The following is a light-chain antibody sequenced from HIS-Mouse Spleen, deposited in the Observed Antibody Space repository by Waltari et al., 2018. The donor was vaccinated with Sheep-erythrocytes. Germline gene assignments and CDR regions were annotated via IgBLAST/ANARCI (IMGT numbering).Light chain of an antibody. CDR2: EGS. Sequence: QSALTQPASVSGFPGQSITISCTGTSSDAGSYNLVTRNQPHPGKAPKHMIYEGSKRPSGVSNRFSGSKSGNTTSLTISELQAEDEADYYCCSYAGSSTPWVFGGGTKLTVL. V-gene: IGLV2-23*01. CDR3: CSYAGSSTPWV. CDR1: SSDAGSYNL. J-gene: IGLJ3*02.